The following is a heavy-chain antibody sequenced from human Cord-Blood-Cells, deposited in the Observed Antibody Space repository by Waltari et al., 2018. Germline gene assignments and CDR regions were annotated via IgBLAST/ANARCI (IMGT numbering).Heavy chain of an antibody. J-gene: IGHJ3*02. CDR3: ARRADDAFDI. Sequence: QLQLQESGPGLVKPSETLSLTCTVSGGSVSSSSYYWGWIRQPPGKGLEWIGSIYYSGSTYYNPSLKSRVTISVDTSKNQFSLKLSSVTAADTAVYYCARRADDAFDIWGQGTMVTVSS. CDR1: GGSVSSSSYY. V-gene: IGHV4-39*01. CDR2: IYYSGST. D-gene: IGHD1-26*01.